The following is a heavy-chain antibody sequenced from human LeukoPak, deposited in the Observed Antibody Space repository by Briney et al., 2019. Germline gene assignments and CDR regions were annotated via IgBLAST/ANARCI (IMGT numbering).Heavy chain of an antibody. V-gene: IGHV3-21*01. CDR2: ISSSSSYI. Sequence: AGGSLRLSCTASGFTFSIYSMNWVRQAPGKGLEWVSSISSSSSYIYYADSVKGRFTISRDNAKNSLYLQMNSLRAEDTAVYYCARDYDFWSGSELDIWGQGTMVTVSS. D-gene: IGHD3-3*01. J-gene: IGHJ3*02. CDR3: ARDYDFWSGSELDI. CDR1: GFTFSIYS.